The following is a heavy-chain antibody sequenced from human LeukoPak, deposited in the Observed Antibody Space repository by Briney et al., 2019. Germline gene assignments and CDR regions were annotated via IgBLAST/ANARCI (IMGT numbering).Heavy chain of an antibody. V-gene: IGHV4-59*08. Sequence: SETLSLTCSVSGGSISTCYWSWIRQPPGKGLEWIGYVHYSGSTNYNPSLKSRVTISVDTSKNQFSLKLSSLTAADTAVYYCARGVTMIVVVIHDWYFDLWGRGTLVTVSS. CDR1: GGSISTCY. CDR3: ARGVTMIVVVIHDWYFDL. D-gene: IGHD3-22*01. CDR2: VHYSGST. J-gene: IGHJ2*01.